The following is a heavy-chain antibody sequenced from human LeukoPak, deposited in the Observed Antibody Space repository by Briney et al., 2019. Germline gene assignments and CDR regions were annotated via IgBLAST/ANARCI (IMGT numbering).Heavy chain of an antibody. V-gene: IGHV3-30*18. D-gene: IGHD3-16*02. CDR2: ISYDRSNK. J-gene: IGHJ4*02. CDR3: AKDGMITFGGVITVYYFDY. Sequence: GGSLRLSCAASGFTFSSYGMHWVRQAPGKGLEWVAVISYDRSNKYYADSVKGRFTISRDNSKNTLYLQMNSLRAEDTAVYYCAKDGMITFGGVITVYYFDYWGQGTLVTVSS. CDR1: GFTFSSYG.